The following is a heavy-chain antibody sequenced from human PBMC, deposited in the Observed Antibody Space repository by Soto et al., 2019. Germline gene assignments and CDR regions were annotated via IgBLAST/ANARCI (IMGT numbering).Heavy chain of an antibody. Sequence: PGGSLRLSCVASVITFGSRAMIWVRQAPGEGLEWVSTITDSGGDTKYADSVRGRFTISRDNSKNTLCLQMSSLRAEDSAVYYCARGSKESYPGSRIFDFWGRGTLVTVSS. CDR3: ARGSKESYPGSRIFDF. CDR2: ITDSGGDT. D-gene: IGHD3-10*01. J-gene: IGHJ4*02. V-gene: IGHV3-23*01. CDR1: VITFGSRA.